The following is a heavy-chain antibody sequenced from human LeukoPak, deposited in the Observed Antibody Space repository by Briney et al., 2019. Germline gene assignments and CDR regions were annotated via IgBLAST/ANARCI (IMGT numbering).Heavy chain of an antibody. J-gene: IGHJ4*02. CDR1: GFTVSSNY. Sequence: GGSLRLSCAASGFTVSSNYMSWVRQAPGKGLEWVSGISGSGGTTYYADSVKGRFTISRDNSKNTLYLQINSLRAEDTAVYFCAKDRLGGPYFFHYWGQGTLVTVSS. D-gene: IGHD3-16*01. CDR2: ISGSGGTT. CDR3: AKDRLGGPYFFHY. V-gene: IGHV3-23*01.